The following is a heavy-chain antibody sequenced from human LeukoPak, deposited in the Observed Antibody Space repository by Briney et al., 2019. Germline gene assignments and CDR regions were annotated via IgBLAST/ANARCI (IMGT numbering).Heavy chain of an antibody. CDR3: ARGSLKGSGWYRLWNY. D-gene: IGHD6-19*01. CDR2: INHSGST. V-gene: IGHV4-34*01. CDR1: GGSFSGYY. Sequence: SETLSLTCAVYGGSFSGYYWSWIRQPPGKGLEWIGEINHSGSTDYNPSLKSRVTISVDTSKNQFSLKLSSVTAADTAVYYCARGSLKGSGWYRLWNYWGQGTLVTVSS. J-gene: IGHJ4*02.